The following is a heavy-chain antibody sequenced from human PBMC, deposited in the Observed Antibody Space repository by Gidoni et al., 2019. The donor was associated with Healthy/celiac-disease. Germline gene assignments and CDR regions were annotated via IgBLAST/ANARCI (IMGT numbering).Heavy chain of an antibody. CDR1: GFTFRTYA. V-gene: IGHV3-30*04. CDR3: ARKYSSSWYSYYYGMDV. D-gene: IGHD6-13*01. Sequence: QVHLVESGGGVVQPGRSLRLSCAASGFTFRTYAMHWVRQAPGKGLEWVAVISYDGRNKYYADSVKGRFTISRDNLKNTLYLQMNSLRAEDTAVYYCARKYSSSWYSYYYGMDVWGQGTTVTVSS. CDR2: ISYDGRNK. J-gene: IGHJ6*02.